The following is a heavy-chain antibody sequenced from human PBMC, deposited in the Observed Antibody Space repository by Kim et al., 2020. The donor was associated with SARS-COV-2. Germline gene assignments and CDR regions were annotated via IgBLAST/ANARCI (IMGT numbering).Heavy chain of an antibody. J-gene: IGHJ6*02. CDR1: GFTFDDYA. Sequence: GGSLRLSCAASGFTFDDYAMHWVRQAPGKGLEWVSGISWNSGSIGYADSVKGRFTISRDNAKNSLYLQMNSLRAEDTALYYCAKDTVGDPYYYYGMDVWGQGTTVTVSS. V-gene: IGHV3-9*01. CDR3: AKDTVGDPYYYYGMDV. CDR2: ISWNSGSI. D-gene: IGHD2-2*01.